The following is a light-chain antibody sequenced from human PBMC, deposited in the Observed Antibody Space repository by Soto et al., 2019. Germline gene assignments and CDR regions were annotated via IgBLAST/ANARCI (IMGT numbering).Light chain of an antibody. CDR2: KAS. Sequence: DIQMXQXPXXLSASVGDRVTITCRASQSVDTCLAWYQQKPGKAPHLLIYKASSLETGVPSRFSGSGSVTEFTLTISSLQPDDFATYYCQQFYRYPWTFGQGTKVEIK. V-gene: IGKV1-5*03. CDR3: QQFYRYPWT. CDR1: QSVDTC. J-gene: IGKJ1*01.